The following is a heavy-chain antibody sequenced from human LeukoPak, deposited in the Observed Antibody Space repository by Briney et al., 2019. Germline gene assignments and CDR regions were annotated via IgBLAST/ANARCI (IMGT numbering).Heavy chain of an antibody. CDR1: RFTFSSYA. Sequence: GGSLRLSCASSRFTFSSYAMSWVRQAPGKGLEWVSAISGSGSSTYYADSVKGRFTISRDNSKNTLYLQMNSLRAEDTALYYCAKRDGYNSNPLKDWGQGTLVTVSS. CDR2: ISGSGSST. CDR3: AKRDGYNSNPLKD. J-gene: IGHJ4*02. D-gene: IGHD5-24*01. V-gene: IGHV3-23*01.